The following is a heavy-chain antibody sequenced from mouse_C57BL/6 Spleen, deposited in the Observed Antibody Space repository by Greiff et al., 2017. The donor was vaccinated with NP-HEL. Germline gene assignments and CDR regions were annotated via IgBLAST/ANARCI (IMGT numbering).Heavy chain of an antibody. D-gene: IGHD2-4*01. Sequence: EVKLQESGGGLVQPGGSMKLSCVASGFTFSNYWMNWVRQSPEKGLEWVAQIRLKSDNYATHYAESVKGRFTISRDDSKSSVYLQMNNLRAEDTGIYYCTGYDYGLYAMDYWGQRTSVTVSS. CDR3: TGYDYGLYAMDY. V-gene: IGHV6-3*01. CDR2: IRLKSDNYAT. J-gene: IGHJ4*01. CDR1: GFTFSNYW.